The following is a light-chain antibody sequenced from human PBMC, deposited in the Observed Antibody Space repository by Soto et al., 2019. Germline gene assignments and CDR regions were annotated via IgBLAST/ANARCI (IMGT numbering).Light chain of an antibody. J-gene: IGKJ2*01. V-gene: IGKV3-20*01. Sequence: EIVLTQSPGTLSLSPGERATLSCRASQSFSSSYLAWYQQKPGQGPRLLIYGASSRATGIPDRFSASGSGTDFTLTISRLEPEDFAVYYCQQYGSSMYTFGQGTKLEIK. CDR2: GAS. CDR3: QQYGSSMYT. CDR1: QSFSSSY.